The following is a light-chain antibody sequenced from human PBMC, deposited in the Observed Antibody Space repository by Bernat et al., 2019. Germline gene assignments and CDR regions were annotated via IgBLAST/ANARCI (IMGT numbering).Light chain of an antibody. CDR3: QHYGTSPPIT. CDR1: QTISTSH. V-gene: IGKV3-20*01. CDR2: GTS. J-gene: IGKJ5*01. Sequence: EIVLTQSPRTLSLSPGDRVTLSCRASQTISTSHLVWYQQKRGQAPRLLIHGTSNRATGIPDRFSGSGSGTDFTLIITRLEREDFAVYYCQHYGTSPPITFGQGTRLEI.